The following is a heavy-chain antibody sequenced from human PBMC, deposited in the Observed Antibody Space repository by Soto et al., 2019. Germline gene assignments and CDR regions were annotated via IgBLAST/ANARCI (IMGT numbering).Heavy chain of an antibody. V-gene: IGHV4-39*01. CDR3: ARQFSVYGDYGRYFDF. CDR1: GGSISSSGYY. CDR2: IYYSGST. Sequence: QLQLQESGPGLVTPSETLSLTCTVSGGSISSSGYYWGWIRQPPGKGLEWIGTIYYSGSTYYNPSLKSRVTISVDTSKNQFSLKLSSVTAADTAVYYCARQFSVYGDYGRYFDFWGQGTLVTVSS. D-gene: IGHD4-17*01. J-gene: IGHJ4*02.